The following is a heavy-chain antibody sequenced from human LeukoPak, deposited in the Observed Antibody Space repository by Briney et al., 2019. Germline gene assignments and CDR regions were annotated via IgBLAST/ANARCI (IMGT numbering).Heavy chain of an antibody. CDR2: IWYDGSNK. Sequence: PGGSLRLSCAASGFTFSSYSIHCVRQAPGKGLEYGAVIWYDGSNKYYADSVKGRFNVSRDDSENTLYLQMNSLRPEDKAVYYCAKGGSIWYHFDYWGQGTLVTVSS. CDR3: AKGGSIWYHFDY. V-gene: IGHV3-30*02. J-gene: IGHJ4*02. CDR1: GFTFSSYS. D-gene: IGHD2-21*01.